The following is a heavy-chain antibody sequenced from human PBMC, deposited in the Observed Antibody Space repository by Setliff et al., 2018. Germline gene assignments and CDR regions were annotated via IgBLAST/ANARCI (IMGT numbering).Heavy chain of an antibody. J-gene: IGHJ4*02. CDR3: ARQPMDTIMVTFDY. Sequence: ASVKVSCKASGYTFTNYGISWVRQAPGQGLEWMGWISAYNDNTNYAQKVQGRVTMTTDTSTSTAYMELRSLTSDDTAVYYCARQPMDTIMVTFDYWGQGILVTVSS. V-gene: IGHV1-18*01. CDR1: GYTFTNYG. D-gene: IGHD5-12*01. CDR2: ISAYNDNT.